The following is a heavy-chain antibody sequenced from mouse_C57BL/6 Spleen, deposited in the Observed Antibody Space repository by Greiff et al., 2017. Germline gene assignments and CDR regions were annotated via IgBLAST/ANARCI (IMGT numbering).Heavy chain of an antibody. CDR2: IDPNSGGT. D-gene: IGHD1-1*01. V-gene: IGHV1-72*01. Sequence: QVQLQQSGAELVKPGASVKLSCKASGYTFTSYWMHWVKQRPGRGLEWIGRIDPNSGGTKYNEKFKSKATLTVDTPSSTAYMQLSSLTSEDSAVYYGARWWLQSVVAYYAMDYWGQGTSVTVSS. J-gene: IGHJ4*01. CDR1: GYTFTSYW. CDR3: ARWWLQSVVAYYAMDY.